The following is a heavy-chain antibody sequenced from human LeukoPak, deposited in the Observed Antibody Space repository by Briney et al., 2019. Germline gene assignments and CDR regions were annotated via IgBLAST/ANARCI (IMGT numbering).Heavy chain of an antibody. Sequence: SEALPLTCTVSGGSISSYYWSWIRQPPGKGLEWIGEINHGGSTNYNPSLMSRVTISVDMSKNQLSLKLSSVTAADTAVYHCARHKLGSPFDAFDIWGQGTMVTVSS. D-gene: IGHD1-26*01. CDR2: INHGGST. V-gene: IGHV4-34*01. CDR1: GGSISSYY. CDR3: ARHKLGSPFDAFDI. J-gene: IGHJ3*02.